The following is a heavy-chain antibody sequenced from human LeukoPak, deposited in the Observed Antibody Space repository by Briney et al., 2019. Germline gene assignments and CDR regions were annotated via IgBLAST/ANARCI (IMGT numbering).Heavy chain of an antibody. V-gene: IGHV4-39*07. J-gene: IGHJ6*03. CDR3: ARIVDDFYYYMDV. Sequence: SETLSLTCTVSGGSVSNYYWSWIRQPPGKGLEWIGSIYYTGTSYYTPSLKSRVTISLGTSKNQFSLKLSSVTAADTAVYYCARIVDDFYYYMDVWGKGTTVTVSS. D-gene: IGHD1-26*01. CDR1: GGSVSNYY. CDR2: IYYTGTS.